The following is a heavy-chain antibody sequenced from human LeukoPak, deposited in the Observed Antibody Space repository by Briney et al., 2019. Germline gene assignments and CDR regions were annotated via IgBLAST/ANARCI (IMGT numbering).Heavy chain of an antibody. CDR1: GYILTELS. D-gene: IGHD6-19*01. CDR3: ATGAEQWNYFDY. V-gene: IGHV1-24*01. J-gene: IGHJ4*02. CDR2: FDPEDGET. Sequence: ASVKVSCKVSGYILTELSIHWVRQAPGKGLEWMGGFDPEDGETIYAQKFQGRVTMTEDTSTDTAYMELSSLRSEDTAVYYCATGAEQWNYFDYWGQGTLVTVSS.